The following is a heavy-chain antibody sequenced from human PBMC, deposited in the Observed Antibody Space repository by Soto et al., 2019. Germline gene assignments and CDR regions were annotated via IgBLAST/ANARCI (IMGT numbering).Heavy chain of an antibody. CDR2: IYYSGST. CDR1: GGSISSYY. Sequence: PSETLSLTCTVSGGSISSYYWSWIRQPPGKGLEWIGYIYYSGSTNYNPSLKSRVTISVDTSKNQFSLKLSSVTAADTAVYYCARTRAGTGGYYYYGMDVWGRGTTVTVSS. J-gene: IGHJ6*02. V-gene: IGHV4-59*01. D-gene: IGHD6-19*01. CDR3: ARTRAGTGGYYYYGMDV.